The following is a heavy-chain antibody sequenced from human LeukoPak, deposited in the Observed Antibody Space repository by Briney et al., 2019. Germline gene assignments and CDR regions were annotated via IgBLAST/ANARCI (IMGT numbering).Heavy chain of an antibody. V-gene: IGHV1-18*01. Sequence: GASVKVSCKASGYTFINYGISWVRQAPGQGLEWMGWISAYSSNTNYAQKLQGRVTMTTDTSTSTAYMELRSLRSDDTAVYYCARDRHIVVVTASRPIDYWGQGTLVTVSS. D-gene: IGHD2-21*02. J-gene: IGHJ4*02. CDR2: ISAYSSNT. CDR1: GYTFINYG. CDR3: ARDRHIVVVTASRPIDY.